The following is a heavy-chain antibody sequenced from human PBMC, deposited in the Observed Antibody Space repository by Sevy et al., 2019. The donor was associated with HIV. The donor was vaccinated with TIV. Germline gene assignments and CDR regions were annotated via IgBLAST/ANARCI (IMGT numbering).Heavy chain of an antibody. CDR3: ARRIYYDSSAYYWWVDP. J-gene: IGHJ5*02. Sequence: ASVKVSCKASGYTFTNYGISWVRQAPGQGLEWMGWISTHNGDTNYAQKLQGRVTMTTDTSTSTAYMELRSLRSDDTAVYYCARRIYYDSSAYYWWVDPWGQGTLVTVSS. V-gene: IGHV1-18*01. CDR2: ISTHNGDT. D-gene: IGHD3-22*01. CDR1: GYTFTNYG.